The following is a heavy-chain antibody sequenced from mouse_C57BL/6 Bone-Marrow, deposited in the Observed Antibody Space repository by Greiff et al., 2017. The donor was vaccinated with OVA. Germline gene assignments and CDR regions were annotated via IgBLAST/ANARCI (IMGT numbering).Heavy chain of an antibody. CDR1: GFTFSDYG. V-gene: IGHV5-17*01. D-gene: IGHD1-1*01. CDR2: ISSGSSTI. CDR3: ARTCNYGSSPCWYFDV. J-gene: IGHJ1*03. Sequence: EVKLVESGGGLVKPGGSLKLSCAASGFTFSDYGMHWVRQAPEKGLEWVAYISSGSSTIYSADTVKGRFTISRANAKNTLLVQMNSLRSEETAMYYCARTCNYGSSPCWYFDVWGTGTTVTVSS.